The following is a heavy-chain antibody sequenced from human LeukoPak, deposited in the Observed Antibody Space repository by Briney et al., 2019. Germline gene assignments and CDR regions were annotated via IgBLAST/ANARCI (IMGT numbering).Heavy chain of an antibody. CDR2: ISGSGGST. CDR3: AKDLWFGELLNWFDP. Sequence: LSLTCAVSGGSISSGGYSWSWIRQPPGKGLEWVSAISGSGGSTYYADSVKGRFTISRDNSKNTLYLQMNSLRAEDTAVYYCAKDLWFGELLNWFDPWGQGTLVTVSS. V-gene: IGHV3-23*01. J-gene: IGHJ5*02. D-gene: IGHD3-10*01. CDR1: GGSISSGGYS.